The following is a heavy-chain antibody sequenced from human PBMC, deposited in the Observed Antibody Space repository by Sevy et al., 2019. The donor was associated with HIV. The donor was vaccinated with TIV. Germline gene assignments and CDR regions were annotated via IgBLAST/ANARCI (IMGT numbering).Heavy chain of an antibody. CDR1: GFTFSSHY. V-gene: IGHV3-7*01. CDR3: AREALYYYDSERHYDDAFDM. Sequence: GESLKISCAASGFTFSSHYMSWVRQAPGKGLEWVANIKQDGSDKFYVESVKGRFTISRDNAKNSLYLQLSSLRAEDTAMYFCAREALYYYDSERHYDDAFDMWGSGTMVTVSS. J-gene: IGHJ3*02. CDR2: IKQDGSDK. D-gene: IGHD3-22*01.